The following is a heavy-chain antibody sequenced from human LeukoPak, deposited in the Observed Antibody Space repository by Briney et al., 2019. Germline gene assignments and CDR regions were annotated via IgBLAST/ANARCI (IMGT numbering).Heavy chain of an antibody. J-gene: IGHJ4*02. V-gene: IGHV3-74*01. Sequence: GGSLRLSCAASGFTFSSYWMHWVRQAPGKGLVWVSRINSDGSSTTYADSVKGRFTISRDNAKNTLYLQMNSLRAEDTAVYYCARGGSGSSPYFDYWGQRTLVTVSS. CDR1: GFTFSSYW. D-gene: IGHD6-13*01. CDR2: INSDGSST. CDR3: ARGGSGSSPYFDY.